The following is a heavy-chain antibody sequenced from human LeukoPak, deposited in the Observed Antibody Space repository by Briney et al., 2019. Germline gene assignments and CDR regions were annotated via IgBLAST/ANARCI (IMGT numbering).Heavy chain of an antibody. D-gene: IGHD2-15*01. V-gene: IGHV1-2*06. CDR3: ARGYCSGGSCYSVENWFDP. CDR1: GYTFTGYY. J-gene: IGHJ5*02. Sequence: ASVKVSCKAAGYTFTGYYMFWVRQAPGQGLEWMGRINPNSGGTNYAQKFQGRVTMTRDTSISIAYMELSRLRSDDTAVYYCARGYCSGGSCYSVENWFDPWGQGTLVTVSP. CDR2: INPNSGGT.